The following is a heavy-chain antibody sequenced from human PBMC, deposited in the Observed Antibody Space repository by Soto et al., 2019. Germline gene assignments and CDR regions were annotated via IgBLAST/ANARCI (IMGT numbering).Heavy chain of an antibody. CDR1: GYRFSSYW. J-gene: IGHJ6*02. D-gene: IGHD3-22*01. V-gene: IGHV5-51*01. CDR2: IYPGDSDI. CDR3: ARGRYYDSSGYYSGHYGMDV. Sequence: PGESLKISCKGSGYRFSSYWIGWVRQMPGKGLEWMGIIYPGDSDISYSPSFQGQVTLSADKSISTAYLQWNSLKASDTAMYYCARGRYYDSSGYYSGHYGMDVWGQGTTVTVSS.